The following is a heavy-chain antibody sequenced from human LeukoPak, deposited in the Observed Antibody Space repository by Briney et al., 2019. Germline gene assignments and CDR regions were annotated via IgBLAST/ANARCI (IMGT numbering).Heavy chain of an antibody. CDR2: ISDSGGST. CDR1: GFTFSSYG. Sequence: GGTLRLSCVASGFTFSSYGMSWVRQAPGKGLEWVSDISDSGGSTYYADSVKGRFTISRDNSKNTLYLQMNSLRAEDTAVYYCARDSLYCGGDCYGHWGQGTLVTVSS. CDR3: ARDSLYCGGDCYGH. J-gene: IGHJ4*02. D-gene: IGHD2-21*02. V-gene: IGHV3-23*01.